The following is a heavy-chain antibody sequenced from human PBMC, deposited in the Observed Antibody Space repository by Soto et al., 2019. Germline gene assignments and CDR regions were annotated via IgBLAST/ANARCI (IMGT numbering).Heavy chain of an antibody. Sequence: SETLSLTCTVSGGSISSYYWSWIRQPPGKGLEWIGYIYYSGSTNYNPSLKSRVTISVDTSKNQFSLKLSSVTAADTAVYYCACYDSSGYYLDYWGQGTLVTVSS. CDR1: GGSISSYY. CDR2: IYYSGST. CDR3: ACYDSSGYYLDY. J-gene: IGHJ4*02. D-gene: IGHD3-22*01. V-gene: IGHV4-59*08.